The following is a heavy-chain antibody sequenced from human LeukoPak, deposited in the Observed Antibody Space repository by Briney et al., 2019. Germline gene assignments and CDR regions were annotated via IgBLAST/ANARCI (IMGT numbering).Heavy chain of an antibody. D-gene: IGHD6-19*01. CDR2: ISPDGSTI. Sequence: GGPLRLSCIASGFTFSSPWMSWVRQAPGKGLEWVANISPDGSTIYYADSVKGRVTISRDNAQNSLYLQMNSLRAEDTAVYYCARGDSNGWALGGQGTLVTVSS. CDR3: ARGDSNGWAL. J-gene: IGHJ4*02. V-gene: IGHV3-7*01. CDR1: GFTFSSPW.